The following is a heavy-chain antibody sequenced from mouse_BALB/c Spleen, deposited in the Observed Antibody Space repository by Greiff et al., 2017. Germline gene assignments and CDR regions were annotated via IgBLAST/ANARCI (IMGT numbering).Heavy chain of an antibody. CDR2: ISSGGSYT. J-gene: IGHJ4*01. CDR3: AREGVYAMDY. V-gene: IGHV5-6*01. CDR1: GFTFSSYG. Sequence: EVKVVESGGDLVKPGGSLKLSCAASGFTFSSYGMSWVRQTPDKRLEWVATISSGGSYTYYPDSVKGRFTISRDNAKNTLYLQMSSLKSEDTAMYYCAREGVYAMDYWGQGTSVTVSS.